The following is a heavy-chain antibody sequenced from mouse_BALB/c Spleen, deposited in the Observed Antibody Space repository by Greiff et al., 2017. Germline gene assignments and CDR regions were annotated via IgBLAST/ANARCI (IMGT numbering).Heavy chain of an antibody. D-gene: IGHD2-14*01. J-gene: IGHJ3*01. CDR2: INPSTGYT. CDR1: GYTFTSYW. CDR3: ARRSRYGDGAWFAY. Sequence: QVQLQQSGAELAKPGASVKMSCKASGYTFTSYWMHWVKQRPGQGLEWIGYINPSTGYTEYNQKFKDKATLTADKSSSTAYMQLSSLTSEDTAVYYCARRSRYGDGAWFAYWGQGTLVTVSA. V-gene: IGHV1-7*01.